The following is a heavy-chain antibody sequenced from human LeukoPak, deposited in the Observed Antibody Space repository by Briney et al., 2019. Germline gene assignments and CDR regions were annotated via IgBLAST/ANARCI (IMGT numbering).Heavy chain of an antibody. J-gene: IGHJ4*02. D-gene: IGHD3-10*01. Sequence: PGGSLRLSCAASGFTFINAWMNWVRQAPGKGLEWVGRIKSKTDGGTTDYAAPVKGKFTISRDDSKNTLYLQMNSLKTEDTAVYYCARGGDYYGSGSKSGLGWGQGTLVTVSS. V-gene: IGHV3-15*01. CDR1: GFTFINAW. CDR3: ARGGDYYGSGSKSGLG. CDR2: IKSKTDGGTT.